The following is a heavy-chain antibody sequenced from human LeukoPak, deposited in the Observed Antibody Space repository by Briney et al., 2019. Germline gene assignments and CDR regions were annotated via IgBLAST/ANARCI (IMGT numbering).Heavy chain of an antibody. CDR2: IYHGGST. Sequence: SETLSLTCAVSGGSVSSGGYSWSWIRQPPGKGLEWIGYIYHGGSTYYDPSLKSRVTISVDRSKNQFSLKLRSVTAADTAVYYCARSDLSSGWYYFDYWGQGTLVTVSS. V-gene: IGHV4-30-2*01. CDR3: ARSDLSSGWYYFDY. CDR1: GGSVSSGGYS. J-gene: IGHJ4*02. D-gene: IGHD6-19*01.